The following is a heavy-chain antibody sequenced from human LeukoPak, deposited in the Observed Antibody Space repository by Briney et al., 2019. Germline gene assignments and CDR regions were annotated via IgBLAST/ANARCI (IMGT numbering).Heavy chain of an antibody. J-gene: IGHJ4*02. D-gene: IGHD6-19*01. Sequence: GGSLRLACAASGFTFSSYSMNWVRQAPGKGLEWVSSISSSSSYIYYADSVKGRFTISRDNAKNSLYLQMNSLRAEDTAVYYCAKTFSSGWSNSFDYWGQGTLVTVSS. CDR3: AKTFSSGWSNSFDY. CDR1: GFTFSSYS. CDR2: ISSSSSYI. V-gene: IGHV3-21*04.